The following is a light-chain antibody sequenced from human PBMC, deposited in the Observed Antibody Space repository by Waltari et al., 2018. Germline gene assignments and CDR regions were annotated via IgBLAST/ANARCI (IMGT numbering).Light chain of an antibody. V-gene: IGLV3-25*03. CDR1: ALAPQY. Sequence: SYELTQPPSVSVSPGQTARLTCAGDALAPQYAYWYQQKPGQAPMLLIYKDNERPSGIPERFSGSSSGTTVTLTISGVQAEDEADYYCQSEVNSRTYAILFGGGTKVTVL. CDR2: KDN. J-gene: IGLJ2*01. CDR3: QSEVNSRTYAIL.